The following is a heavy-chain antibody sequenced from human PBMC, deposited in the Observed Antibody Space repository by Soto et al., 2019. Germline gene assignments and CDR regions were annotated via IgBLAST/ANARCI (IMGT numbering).Heavy chain of an antibody. CDR2: ISSSSSYI. CDR3: ARERGWDYYDSSGYAGFDY. Sequence: EVQLVESGGGLVKPGWSLRLSCVASGCTFSSYSMNWVRQAPGKGLEWVSSISSSSSYIYYADSVKGRFTISRDNAKNSLYLQMNSLRAEDTAVYYCARERGWDYYDSSGYAGFDYWGQGTLVTVSS. J-gene: IGHJ4*02. D-gene: IGHD3-22*01. V-gene: IGHV3-21*01. CDR1: GCTFSSYS.